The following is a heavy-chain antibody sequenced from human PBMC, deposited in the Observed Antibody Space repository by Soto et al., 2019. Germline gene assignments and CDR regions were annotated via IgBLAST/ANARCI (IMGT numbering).Heavy chain of an antibody. J-gene: IGHJ6*02. D-gene: IGHD1-26*01. CDR1: RYTFTNLY. CDR3: ERSQVGRPLDV. V-gene: IGHV1-46*01. CDR2: INPSGGST. Sequence: ASVKVSCKASRYTFTNLYIHWLRQAPGQGLEWMGIINPSGGSTTYPQKFQGRVTMTRDTSTSTVQMELITLRSEDTAVYYCERSQVGRPLDVWGHGTTVTVYS.